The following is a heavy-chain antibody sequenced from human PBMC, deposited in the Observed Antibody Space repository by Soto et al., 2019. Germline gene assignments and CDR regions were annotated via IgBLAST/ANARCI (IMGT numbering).Heavy chain of an antibody. D-gene: IGHD6-13*01. CDR3: TRDASRDSSARGWFDP. V-gene: IGHV3-21*01. Sequence: GGSLRLSCAASGFTFRSFTMNWVRQAPGKWLEWVSTISSNSAYIYYTDALRGRFTISRDNAKNSLHLQMNSLRAEDTAVYYCTRDASRDSSARGWFDPWGPGTLVTVSS. J-gene: IGHJ5*02. CDR1: GFTFRSFT. CDR2: ISSNSAYI.